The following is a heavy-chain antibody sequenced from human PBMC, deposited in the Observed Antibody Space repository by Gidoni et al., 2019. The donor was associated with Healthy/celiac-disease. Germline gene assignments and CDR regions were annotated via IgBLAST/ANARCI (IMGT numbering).Heavy chain of an antibody. CDR1: GYSISSGSY. V-gene: IGHV4-38-2*01. CDR3: AREGYYDSSGYYGYWYFDL. D-gene: IGHD3-22*01. Sequence: QVQLQESGPGLVKPSETLSLTCAVSGYSISSGSYWGWIRQPPGKGLEWIGSIYHCGSTYYNPSLKSRVTISVDTSKNQFSLKLSSVTAADTAVYYCAREGYYDSSGYYGYWYFDLWGRGTLVTVSS. J-gene: IGHJ2*01. CDR2: IYHCGST.